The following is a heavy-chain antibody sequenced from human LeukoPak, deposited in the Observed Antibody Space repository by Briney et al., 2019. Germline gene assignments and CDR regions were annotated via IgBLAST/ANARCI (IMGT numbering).Heavy chain of an antibody. V-gene: IGHV4-61*02. CDR2: IYTSGST. CDR1: GGSISSGSYY. CDR3: ARGSGGAGVDY. J-gene: IGHJ4*02. D-gene: IGHD3-16*01. Sequence: PSQTLSLTCTVSGGSISSGSYYWSWIRQPAGKGLEWIGRIYTSGSTNYNPSLKSRVTMSVDTSKNQFSLKLSSVTAADTAVYYCARGSGGAGVDYWGQGTLVTVSS.